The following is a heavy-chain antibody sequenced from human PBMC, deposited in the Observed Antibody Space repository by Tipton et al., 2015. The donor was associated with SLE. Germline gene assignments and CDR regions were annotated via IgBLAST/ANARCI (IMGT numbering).Heavy chain of an antibody. CDR3: AGGHDYGDPYAFDI. V-gene: IGHV4-34*01. CDR1: GGSFSGYY. D-gene: IGHD4-17*01. Sequence: GLVKPSETLSLTCAVYGGSFSGYYWSWIRQPPGKGLEWIGEINHSGSTNYNPSLKSRVTISVDTSKNQFSLKLSSVTAADTAVYYCAGGHDYGDPYAFDIWGQGTMVTVSS. CDR2: INHSGST. J-gene: IGHJ3*02.